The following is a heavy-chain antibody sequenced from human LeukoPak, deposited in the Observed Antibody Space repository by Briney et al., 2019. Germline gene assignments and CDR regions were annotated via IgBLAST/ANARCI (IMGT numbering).Heavy chain of an antibody. CDR3: ARDIYYDSSGYYGSVY. V-gene: IGHV3-30*07. J-gene: IGHJ4*02. Sequence: GGSLRLSCATSGFAFGSYSMNWVRQAPGKGLEWVALISFDERNKYYADSVQGRFTISRDNSKNTLYLQMNSLRAEDTAVYYCARDIYYDSSGYYGSVYWGQGTLVTVSS. CDR2: ISFDERNK. D-gene: IGHD3-22*01. CDR1: GFAFGSYS.